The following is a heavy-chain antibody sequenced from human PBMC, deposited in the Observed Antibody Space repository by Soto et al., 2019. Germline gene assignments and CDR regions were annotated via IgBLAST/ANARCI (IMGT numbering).Heavy chain of an antibody. Sequence: SETLSLTCTVSGGSVSSGSHYWTWSRQPPGKGLEWIGCIYYTGSTNYNPSLKSRLTMSLDTSENQFSLKLSSVTAADTAVYYCARDSSTTYYYGMDVWGQGTTVTVS. V-gene: IGHV4-61*01. CDR3: ARDSSTTYYYGMDV. CDR1: GGSVSSGSHY. D-gene: IGHD4-17*01. J-gene: IGHJ6*02. CDR2: IYYTGST.